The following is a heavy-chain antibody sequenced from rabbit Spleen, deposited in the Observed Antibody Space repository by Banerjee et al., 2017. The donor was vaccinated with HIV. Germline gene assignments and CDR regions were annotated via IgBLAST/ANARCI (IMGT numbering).Heavy chain of an antibody. D-gene: IGHD2-1*01. CDR1: GFDFSSYY. CDR3: ARCYDDYGDRYYFNL. Sequence: QSLEESGGGLVQPGGSLTLSCKASGFDFSSYYMSWVRQAPGKGLEWIGYIDPVFGSTYDASWVNGRFTISSHNAQNTLYLQLNSLTAADTATYFCARCYDDYGDRYYFNLWGPGTLVTVS. V-gene: IGHV1S7*01. J-gene: IGHJ4*01. CDR2: IDPVFGST.